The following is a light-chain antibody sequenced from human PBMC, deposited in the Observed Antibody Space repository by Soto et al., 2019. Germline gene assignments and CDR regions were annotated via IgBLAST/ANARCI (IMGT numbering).Light chain of an antibody. CDR1: SSNIGADYN. J-gene: IGLJ7*01. CDR3: AAWGANRDLL. CDR2: ANN. V-gene: IGLV1-40*01. Sequence: QSVLTQPPSVSGAPGQRVTISCTGSSSNIGADYNVHWYQQLPGTVPKLLIYANNNRPSGVPDRFSASRSGASASLAISGLQSADEADYYCAAWGANRDLLFGGGTQLTVL.